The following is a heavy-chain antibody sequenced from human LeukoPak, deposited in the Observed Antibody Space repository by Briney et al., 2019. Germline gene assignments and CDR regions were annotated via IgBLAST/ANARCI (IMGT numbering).Heavy chain of an antibody. Sequence: SQTLSLTCTVSGGSISSGDYYWSWIRQPPGKGLEWIGYIYYSGSTYYNPSLKSRVTISVDTSKNQFSLKLSSVTAADTAVYYCARPCGGDCYYKGSWFDPWGQGTLVTVSS. CDR1: GGSISSGDYY. D-gene: IGHD2-21*01. CDR2: IYYSGST. J-gene: IGHJ5*02. V-gene: IGHV4-30-4*08. CDR3: ARPCGGDCYYKGSWFDP.